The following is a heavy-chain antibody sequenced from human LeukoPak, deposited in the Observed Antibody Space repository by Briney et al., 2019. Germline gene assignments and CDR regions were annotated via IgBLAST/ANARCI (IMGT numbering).Heavy chain of an antibody. CDR3: ATLNGPLFEY. Sequence: GGSLRLSCAASGFTFSNHWMSWVRQAPGKGLEWVASIHQHGNEKYFVDSVRGRFTISRDNAKNSLYLQMSSPRAEDTAVYYCATLNGPLFEYWGQGTLVTVSS. D-gene: IGHD2-8*01. J-gene: IGHJ4*02. CDR1: GFTFSNHW. CDR2: IHQHGNEK. V-gene: IGHV3-7*01.